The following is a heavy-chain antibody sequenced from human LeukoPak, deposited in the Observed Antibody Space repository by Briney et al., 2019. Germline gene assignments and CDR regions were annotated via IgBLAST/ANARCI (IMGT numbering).Heavy chain of an antibody. CDR1: GFTFSDYG. CDR2: IRYDGSDK. CDR3: AKLYGSGTSYHPLDY. J-gene: IGHJ4*02. V-gene: IGHV3-30*02. D-gene: IGHD3-10*01. Sequence: GGSLRLSCAASGFTFSDYGMHWVRQAPGEGLEWVAFIRYDGSDKYYADSVKGRFTNSRDDSKNTLYLQMNSLRPEDTAVYYCAKLYGSGTSYHPLDYWGQGTLVTVSS.